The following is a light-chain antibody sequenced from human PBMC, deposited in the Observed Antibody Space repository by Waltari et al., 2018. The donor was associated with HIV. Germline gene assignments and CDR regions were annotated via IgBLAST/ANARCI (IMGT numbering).Light chain of an antibody. CDR3: QVWDSSSDHRI. Sequence: SYVLTQPPSESVAPGKTARITCEGKNIGVKSVHWYQQKPGQAPVLVIYDDDDRPSGIPERSSGSSSGNTATLTINRVEAGDEADYYCQVWDSSSDHRIFGGGTKLTVL. CDR1: NIGVKS. V-gene: IGLV3-21*04. CDR2: DDD. J-gene: IGLJ2*01.